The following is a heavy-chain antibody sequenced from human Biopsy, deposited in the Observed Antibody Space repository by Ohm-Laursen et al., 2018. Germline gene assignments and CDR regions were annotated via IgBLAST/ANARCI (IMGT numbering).Heavy chain of an antibody. Sequence: GSLRLSCTASGFSVSSYDMNWVRQAPGKGLEWISYISETSSHIYDADSVGGRFTVARDIAKNSLYLQLNSLRVEDTAVYYCARDSSRRAREGGMDVWGQGTTVTV. CDR1: GFSVSSYD. D-gene: IGHD6-6*01. CDR3: ARDSSRRAREGGMDV. CDR2: ISETSSHI. J-gene: IGHJ6*02. V-gene: IGHV3-21*01.